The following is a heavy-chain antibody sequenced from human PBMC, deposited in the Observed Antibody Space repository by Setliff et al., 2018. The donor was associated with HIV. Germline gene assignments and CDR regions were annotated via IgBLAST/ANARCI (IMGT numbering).Heavy chain of an antibody. V-gene: IGHV1-3*01. CDR2: INAGNGNT. CDR1: GYTFTSYT. Sequence: GASVKVSCKASGYTFTSYTMHWVRQAPGQRLEWMGWINAGNGNTKYSQKFQGRVTITRDTSASTAYMELSSLRSEDTAVHYCARGFSVYSSSDPLLNWFDPWGQGTQVTV. CDR3: ARGFSVYSSSDPLLNWFDP. D-gene: IGHD6-6*01. J-gene: IGHJ5*02.